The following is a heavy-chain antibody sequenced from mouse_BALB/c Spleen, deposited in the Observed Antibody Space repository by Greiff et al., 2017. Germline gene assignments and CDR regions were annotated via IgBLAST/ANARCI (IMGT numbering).Heavy chain of an antibody. V-gene: IGHV5-6-5*01. J-gene: IGHJ1*01. CDR3: ARGYDWYFDV. Sequence: EVKVVESGGGLVKPGGSLKLSCAASGFTFSSYAMSWVRQTPEKRLAWVASISSGGSTYYPDSVKGRFTISRGNARNILYRQMSSLRSEDPAMYYCARGYDWYFDVWGAGTTVTVSS. CDR2: ISSGGST. D-gene: IGHD1-1*01. CDR1: GFTFSSYA.